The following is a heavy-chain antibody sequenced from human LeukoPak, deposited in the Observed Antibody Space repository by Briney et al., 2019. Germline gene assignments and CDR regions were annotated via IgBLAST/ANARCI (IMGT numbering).Heavy chain of an antibody. Sequence: SETLSLTCTVSGGSISSYYWTWIRQPAGQGLEWIGRIFTSGNTKYNPSLQSRLTMSIDTSTNQFSMKLSSVTAADTAVYYCASQVIGGAYSWGQGALVTVSS. CDR2: IFTSGNT. J-gene: IGHJ4*02. D-gene: IGHD3-10*01. V-gene: IGHV4-4*07. CDR3: ASQVIGGAYS. CDR1: GGSISSYY.